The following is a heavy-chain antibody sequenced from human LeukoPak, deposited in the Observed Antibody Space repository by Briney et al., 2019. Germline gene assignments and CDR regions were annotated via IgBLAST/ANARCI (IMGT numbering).Heavy chain of an antibody. D-gene: IGHD5-18*01. Sequence: MTSETLSLTCTVSGGSISSYYWSWIRQPPGKGLEWIGYIYYSGSTNYNPSLKSRVTISVDTSKNQFSLKLSSVTAADTAVYYCARGRGYGYDRGLNWFDPWGQGTLVTVSS. CDR3: ARGRGYGYDRGLNWFDP. J-gene: IGHJ5*02. CDR2: IYYSGST. CDR1: GGSISSYY. V-gene: IGHV4-59*12.